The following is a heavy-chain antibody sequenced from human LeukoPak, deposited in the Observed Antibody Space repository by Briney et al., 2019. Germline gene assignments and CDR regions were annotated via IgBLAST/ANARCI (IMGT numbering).Heavy chain of an antibody. CDR2: ISSSVSTI. CDR1: GFTFSDYY. D-gene: IGHD2-21*01. Sequence: GGSLRLSCAASGFTFSDYYMSWIRQAPGKGLEWVSYISSSVSTIYYADSVKGRFTISRDNAKNTVYLQMNSLTAEDTAVYYCARDLVMVNTPGDDFDYWGRGTLVTVSS. CDR3: ARDLVMVNTPGDDFDY. V-gene: IGHV3-11*04. J-gene: IGHJ4*02.